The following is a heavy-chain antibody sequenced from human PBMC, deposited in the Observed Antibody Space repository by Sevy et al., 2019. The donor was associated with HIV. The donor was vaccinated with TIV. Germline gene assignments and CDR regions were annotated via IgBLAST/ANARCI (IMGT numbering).Heavy chain of an antibody. V-gene: IGHV4-61*01. CDR2: IYYNVRI. CDR3: TRVGGLMDYGMDV. CDR1: GGSVSSDTYY. D-gene: IGHD1-26*01. J-gene: IGHJ6*02. Sequence: SETLSLTCTVSGGSVSSDTYYWTWIRQPPGKGLEFIGYIYYNVRINYNPSLKSRVTISVDTSKNQFSLKVTSVTAADTAFYYCTRVGGLMDYGMDVWGQGTTVTVSS.